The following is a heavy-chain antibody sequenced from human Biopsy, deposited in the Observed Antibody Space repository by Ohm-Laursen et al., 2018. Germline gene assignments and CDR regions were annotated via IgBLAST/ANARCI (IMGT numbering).Heavy chain of an antibody. D-gene: IGHD1-26*01. CDR3: ARREQLFKPWELLVRGPNGYSYKSMDV. V-gene: IGHV1-2*02. CDR1: GYTFTAYF. Sequence: GSSVKVSCKVSGYTFTAYFIHWVRQAPGQGLEWMGWINSNSGDTNYAQKFQGRVAMTRDTSITTAYLELSSLRSDDTAVYYCARREQLFKPWELLVRGPNGYSYKSMDVWGHGTTVTVSS. J-gene: IGHJ6*02. CDR2: INSNSGDT.